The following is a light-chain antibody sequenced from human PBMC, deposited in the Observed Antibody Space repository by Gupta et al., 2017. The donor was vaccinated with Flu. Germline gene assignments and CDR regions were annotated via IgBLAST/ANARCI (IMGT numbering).Light chain of an antibody. Sequence: QLVLTQSPSASASLGASVTLTCTLSSGHSSYAIAWHQQQPEKGPRYLMKVNSDGSHSKGDGIPDRFSGSSSGAERYLTISSLQSEDEADYYCQTWGTGIRVFGGGTKLTVL. J-gene: IGLJ3*02. CDR3: QTWGTGIRV. V-gene: IGLV4-69*01. CDR1: SGHSSYA. CDR2: VNSDGSH.